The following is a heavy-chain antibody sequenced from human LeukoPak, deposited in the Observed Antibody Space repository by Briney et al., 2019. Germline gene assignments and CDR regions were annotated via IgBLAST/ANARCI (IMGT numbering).Heavy chain of an antibody. CDR2: VYYSGCT. V-gene: IGHV4-34*01. CDR3: VRHEGPYSSGWPAGGYFDY. D-gene: IGHD6-19*01. Sequence: TSETLSLTCAVYGGFFSGHYWSWIRQPPGKGLEWIGTVYYSGCTYYNPSLKSRVTISVDTSKNQFSLNLSSVTAADTAIYYCVRHEGPYSSGWPAGGYFDYWGQGILVTVSS. J-gene: IGHJ4*02. CDR1: GGFFSGHY.